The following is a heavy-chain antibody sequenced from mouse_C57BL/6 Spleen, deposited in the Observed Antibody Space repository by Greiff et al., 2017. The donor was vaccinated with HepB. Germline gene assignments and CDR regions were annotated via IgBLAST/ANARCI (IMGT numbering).Heavy chain of an antibody. CDR3: ARGELTGTAWFAY. D-gene: IGHD4-1*01. V-gene: IGHV1-18*01. Sequence: EVQLQQSGPELVKPGASVKIPCKASGYTFTDYNMDWVKQSHGKSLEWIGDINPNNGGTIYNQKFKGKATLTVDKSSSTAYMELRSLTYEDTAVYYCARGELTGTAWFAYWGQGTLVTVSA. CDR2: INPNNGGT. CDR1: GYTFTDYN. J-gene: IGHJ3*01.